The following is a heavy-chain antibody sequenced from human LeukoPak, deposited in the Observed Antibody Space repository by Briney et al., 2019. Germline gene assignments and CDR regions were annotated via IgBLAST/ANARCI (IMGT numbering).Heavy chain of an antibody. D-gene: IGHD1-1*01. CDR1: GFTFSSYA. V-gene: IGHV3-23*01. CDR2: ISGSGGST. CDR3: AKDRESGTLGYFDS. J-gene: IGHJ4*02. Sequence: GRSLRLSCAASGFTFSSYAMNWVRQAPGKGLEWVSSISGSGGSTYYADSVKGRFTISRDTSKNTLYLQMNNLRAEDTAVYYCAKDRESGTLGYFDSWGQGTLVTVSS.